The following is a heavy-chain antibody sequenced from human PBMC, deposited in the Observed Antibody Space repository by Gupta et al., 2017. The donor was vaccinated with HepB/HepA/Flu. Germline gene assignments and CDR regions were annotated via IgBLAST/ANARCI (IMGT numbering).Heavy chain of an antibody. CDR1: GASSSRHY. CDR3: ATANYGAGTIHSFFDR. J-gene: IGHJ4*02. V-gene: IGHV4-59*11. Sequence: VQLQVSGPGLVKPSETLSLTCTVSGASSSRHYWSWIRQPPGQTLEWNGFPYYGGNTKYNPSLESPVTLSVGRSKNQFSLSLHSVTAAVTAVYYCATANYGAGTIHSFFDRWGQGALVTVSS. CDR2: PYYGGNT. D-gene: IGHD3-10*01.